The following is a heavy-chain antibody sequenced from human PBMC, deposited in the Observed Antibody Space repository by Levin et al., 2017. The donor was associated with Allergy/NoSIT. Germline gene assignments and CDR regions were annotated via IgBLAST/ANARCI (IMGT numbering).Heavy chain of an antibody. CDR1: GFTFSDHY. D-gene: IGHD2-21*01. J-gene: IGHJ6*02. Sequence: GGSLRLSCAASGFTFSDHYMDWVRQAPGKGLEWVGRIRDKANSYTTEYAASVKGSFTISRDESKNSLYLQMNSLKTEDTAVYFCARVGIPPARYGMDVWGQGTTVTVSS. CDR2: IRDKANSYTT. CDR3: ARVGIPPARYGMDV. V-gene: IGHV3-72*01.